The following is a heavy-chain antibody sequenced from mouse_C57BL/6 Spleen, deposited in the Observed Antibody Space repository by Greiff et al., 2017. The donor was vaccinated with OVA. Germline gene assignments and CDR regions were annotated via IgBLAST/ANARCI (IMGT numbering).Heavy chain of an antibody. J-gene: IGHJ1*03. V-gene: IGHV1-52*01. CDR3: ARGVGRYFDV. Sequence: VQLQQSGAELVRPGSSVKLSCKASGYTFTSYWMHWVKQRPIQGLEWIGNIDPSDSETHYNQKFKDKATLTVDKSSSTAYMQLSSLTSEDSAVYYCARGVGRYFDVWGTGTTVTVSS. D-gene: IGHD4-1*01. CDR2: IDPSDSET. CDR1: GYTFTSYW.